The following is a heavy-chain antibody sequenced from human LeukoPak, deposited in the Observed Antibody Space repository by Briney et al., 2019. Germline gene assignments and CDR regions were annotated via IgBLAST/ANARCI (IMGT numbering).Heavy chain of an antibody. Sequence: PGGSLRLSCAASGFTFSSYAMHWVRQAPGKGLGWVAVISYDGSNKYYADSVKGRFTISRDNSKNTLYLQMNSLRAEDTAVYYCARVDYGSGSYSPWFDPWGQGTLVTVSS. D-gene: IGHD3-10*01. J-gene: IGHJ5*02. V-gene: IGHV3-30*04. CDR3: ARVDYGSGSYSPWFDP. CDR2: ISYDGSNK. CDR1: GFTFSSYA.